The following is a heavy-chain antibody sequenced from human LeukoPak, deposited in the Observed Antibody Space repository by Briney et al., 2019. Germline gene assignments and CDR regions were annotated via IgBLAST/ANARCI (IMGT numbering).Heavy chain of an antibody. V-gene: IGHV3-30-3*01. CDR3: AKDHVVQSRAAAGPGDY. D-gene: IGHD6-13*01. CDR2: ISYDGSNK. CDR1: GFTFSSYA. Sequence: ALRLSCAASGFTFSSYAMHWVRQAPGKGLEWVAFISYDGSNKYYADSVKGRFTISRDNSKNTLYLQMNSLRAEDTAVYYCAKDHVVQSRAAAGPGDYWGQGTLDTVSS. J-gene: IGHJ4*02.